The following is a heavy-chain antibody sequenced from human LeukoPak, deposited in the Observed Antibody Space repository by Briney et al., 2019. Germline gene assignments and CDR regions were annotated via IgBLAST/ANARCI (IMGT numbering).Heavy chain of an antibody. J-gene: IGHJ6*03. CDR3: ARENAMVTTYYYYYMDV. CDR1: GGSISSHY. CDR2: IYYSGST. Sequence: PSETLSLTCTVSGGSISSHYWSWIRQPPGKRLEWIGYIYYSGSTNYNPSLKSRVTISVDTSKNQFSLKLSSVTAADTAVYYCARENAMVTTYYYYYMDVWGKGTTVTVSS. D-gene: IGHD5-18*01. V-gene: IGHV4-59*11.